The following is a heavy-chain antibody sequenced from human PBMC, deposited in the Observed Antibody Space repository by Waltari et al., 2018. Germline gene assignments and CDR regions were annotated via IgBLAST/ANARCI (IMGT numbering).Heavy chain of an antibody. CDR3: ARDMGSVGALFYFDY. D-gene: IGHD1-26*01. J-gene: IGHJ4*02. V-gene: IGHV4-59*01. CDR2: IYYSGST. Sequence: QVQLQESGPGLVKPSETLSLTCTVSGGSISSYYWSWIRQPPGKGLEWIGYIYYSGSTNYNPSLKSRVTISVDTSKNQFSLKLSSVTAADTAVYYCARDMGSVGALFYFDYWGQGTLVTVSS. CDR1: GGSISSYY.